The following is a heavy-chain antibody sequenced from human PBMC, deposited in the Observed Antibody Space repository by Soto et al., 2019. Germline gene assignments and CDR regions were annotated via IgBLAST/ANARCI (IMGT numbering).Heavy chain of an antibody. CDR1: GFTFSSYA. CDR3: SLLEMEGGAFDI. D-gene: IGHD2-8*01. J-gene: IGHJ3*02. CDR2: ISGSGGST. Sequence: EVQLLESGGGLVQPGGSLRLSCAASGFTFSSYAMSWVRQAPGKGLEWVSAISGSGGSTYYADSVKGRFTISRDNSKNPLYLQMNSLRAEDTAVYYCSLLEMEGGAFDIWGQGTMVTVSS. V-gene: IGHV3-23*01.